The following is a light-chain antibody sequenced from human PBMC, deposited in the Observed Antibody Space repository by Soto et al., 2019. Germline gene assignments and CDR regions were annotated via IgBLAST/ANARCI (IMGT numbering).Light chain of an antibody. CDR3: QQYNSYSYT. CDR1: QTISSW. V-gene: IGKV1-5*01. CDR2: DAS. J-gene: IGKJ2*01. Sequence: DVHMTHSPSTLSGSVVDRVTITCRASQTISSWLAWYQQKPGKAPKLLIYDASSLESGVPSRFSGSGSGTEFTLTISSLQPDDFATYYCQQYNSYSYTFGQGTKVDIK.